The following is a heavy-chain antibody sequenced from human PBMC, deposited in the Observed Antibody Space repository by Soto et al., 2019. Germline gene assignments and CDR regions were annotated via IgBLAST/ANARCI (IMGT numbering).Heavy chain of an antibody. Sequence: PSETLSLTCTVSLGSVSSSRYYWSWIRQSPRMGLEWIGYIDHSGRTTYNPSLWSRVLISLDTPRNRFSLKMTSVTAADTANYFCDSSYYKYENSFRNIDSWGPGTLVTVSS. D-gene: IGHD3-10*01. CDR3: DSSYYKYENSFRNIDS. V-gene: IGHV4-61*01. CDR2: IDHSGRT. J-gene: IGHJ4*02. CDR1: LGSVSSSRYY.